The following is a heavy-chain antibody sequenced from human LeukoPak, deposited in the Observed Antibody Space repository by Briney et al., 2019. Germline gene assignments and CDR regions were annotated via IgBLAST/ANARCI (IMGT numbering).Heavy chain of an antibody. CDR2: IYSGGST. Sequence: GGSLRLSCAASGFTVSSNYMSWVRQAPGKGLEWVSVIYSGGSTYYADSVKGRFTISRDNSKQTLYLQMNSLRAEDTAVYYCANGKSEYSSGWPRGTIWGQGTLVTVSS. J-gene: IGHJ4*02. CDR1: GFTVSSNY. D-gene: IGHD6-19*01. V-gene: IGHV3-53*01. CDR3: ANGKSEYSSGWPRGTI.